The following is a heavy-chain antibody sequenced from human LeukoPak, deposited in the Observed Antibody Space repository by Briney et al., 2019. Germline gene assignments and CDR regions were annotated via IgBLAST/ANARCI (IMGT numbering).Heavy chain of an antibody. V-gene: IGHV3-53*01. CDR2: IYSGGST. CDR3: ARVVDHDYGDYYLDY. J-gene: IGHJ4*02. D-gene: IGHD4-17*01. Sequence: GGSLRLSCAASGFTFSSYEMNWVRQAPGKGLECISVIYSGGSTDYADSVKGRLTISRDNSKNTLYLQMNSLRAEDTAVYYCARVVDHDYGDYYLDYWGQGTLVTVSS. CDR1: GFTFSSYE.